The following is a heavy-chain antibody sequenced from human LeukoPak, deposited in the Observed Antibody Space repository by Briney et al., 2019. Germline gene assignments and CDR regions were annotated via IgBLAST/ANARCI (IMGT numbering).Heavy chain of an antibody. CDR2: IYTSGST. D-gene: IGHD5-12*01. Sequence: SETLSLTCTVSGGSISSGSYHWIWIRQPAGTGLEWLGHIYTSGSTNYIPSLRSRVTISVDTSKNQFSLKLNSVTAADTAVYYCARATGYPWYFDYWGQGTLVTVSS. CDR1: GGSISSGSYH. CDR3: ARATGYPWYFDY. V-gene: IGHV4-61*09. J-gene: IGHJ4*02.